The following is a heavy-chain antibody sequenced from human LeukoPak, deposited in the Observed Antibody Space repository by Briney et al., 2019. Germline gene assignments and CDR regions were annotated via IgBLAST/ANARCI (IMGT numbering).Heavy chain of an antibody. Sequence: PGRSLRLSCAASGFTFDDYAMHWVRPAPGKGLEGVSGISWNSGSIGYADSVKGRFTISRDNAKNSLYLQMNSLGAEDTALYYCAKGTTVTSAFGFWGQGTMVTVSS. V-gene: IGHV3-9*01. CDR2: ISWNSGSI. D-gene: IGHD4-17*01. CDR1: GFTFDDYA. CDR3: AKGTTVTSAFGF. J-gene: IGHJ3*01.